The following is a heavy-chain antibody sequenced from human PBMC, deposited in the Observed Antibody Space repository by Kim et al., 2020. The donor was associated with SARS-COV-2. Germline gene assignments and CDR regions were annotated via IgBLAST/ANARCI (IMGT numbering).Heavy chain of an antibody. Sequence: SVKVSCKASGGTFSSYAISWVRQAPGQGLEWMGGIIPIFGTANYAQKFQGRVTITADESTSTAYMELSSLRSEDTAVYYCARGLESGYSGYARWGYWGQGTLVTVSS. J-gene: IGHJ4*02. V-gene: IGHV1-69*13. CDR2: IIPIFGTA. CDR1: GGTFSSYA. CDR3: ARGLESGYSGYARWGY. D-gene: IGHD5-12*01.